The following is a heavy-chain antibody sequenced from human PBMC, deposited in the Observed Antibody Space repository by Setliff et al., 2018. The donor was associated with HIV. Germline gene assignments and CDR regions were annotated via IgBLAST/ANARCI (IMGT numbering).Heavy chain of an antibody. D-gene: IGHD2-21*02. CDR2: IYPGDSDT. J-gene: IGHJ3*02. V-gene: IGHV5-51*01. CDR3: ARREGSVVATAGGVFDI. CDR1: GYSFTTYW. Sequence: GESLKISCKGSGYSFTTYWIGWVRQMPGKGLEWMGIIYPGDSDTRYSPSFQGQVTISADRSISTAYLRWSSLKASDTAMYYCARREGSVVATAGGVFDIWGQGTMVTVSS.